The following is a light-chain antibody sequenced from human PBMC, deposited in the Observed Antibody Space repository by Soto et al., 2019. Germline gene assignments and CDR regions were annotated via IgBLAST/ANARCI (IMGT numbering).Light chain of an antibody. CDR2: EVS. Sequence: QYALTQPPSASGSPGQSVTISCTGNSSDVGGYDYVSWYQQHPGKAPKLMIYEVSKRPSGVPDRFSGSKSGNTASLTVSGLQAEDEADYYCSSYAGTNNWVFGGGTKLTVL. V-gene: IGLV2-8*01. CDR3: SSYAGTNNWV. CDR1: SSDVGGYDY. J-gene: IGLJ3*02.